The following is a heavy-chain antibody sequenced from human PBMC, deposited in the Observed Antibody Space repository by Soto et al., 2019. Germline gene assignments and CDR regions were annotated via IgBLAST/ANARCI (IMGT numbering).Heavy chain of an antibody. CDR1: GGSISSGGYS. D-gene: IGHD7-27*01. V-gene: IGHV4-30-2*01. J-gene: IGHJ5*02. CDR2: IYHSGST. CDR3: ARVPGP. Sequence: SETLCLTCAVSGGSISSGGYSWSWIRQPPGKGLEWIGYIYHSGSTYYNPSLKSRVTISVDRSKNQFSLKLSSVTAADTAVYYCARVPGPWGQGTLVTVSS.